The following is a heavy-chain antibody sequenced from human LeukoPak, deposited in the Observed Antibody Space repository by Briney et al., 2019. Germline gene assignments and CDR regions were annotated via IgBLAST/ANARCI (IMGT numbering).Heavy chain of an antibody. CDR3: AKGTSGWVNFDY. V-gene: IGHV3-23*01. CDR1: GFTFSSYA. D-gene: IGHD6-19*01. Sequence: GGSLRLSCATSGFTFSSYAMSWVRQAPGKGLEWVSVIIGSGGNTYYADSVKGRFTISRDNSKNTLYLQMNSLRAEDTAVYYCAKGTSGWVNFDYWGQGTLVTVSS. CDR2: IIGSGGNT. J-gene: IGHJ4*02.